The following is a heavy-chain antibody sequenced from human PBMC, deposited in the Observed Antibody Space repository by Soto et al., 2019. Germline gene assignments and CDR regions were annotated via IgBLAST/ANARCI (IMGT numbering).Heavy chain of an antibody. Sequence: QVQLVQCGAEVKKPGASVKVSCKASGYTFTSYGISWVRQAPGQGLEWMGWISAYNGNTNYAQKLQGRVTMTTDTSTSTAYMELRSLRSDDTAVYYCARDGKRLLSRIAAAGEFDYWGQGTLVTVSS. V-gene: IGHV1-18*04. CDR2: ISAYNGNT. CDR3: ARDGKRLLSRIAAAGEFDY. D-gene: IGHD6-13*01. CDR1: GYTFTSYG. J-gene: IGHJ4*02.